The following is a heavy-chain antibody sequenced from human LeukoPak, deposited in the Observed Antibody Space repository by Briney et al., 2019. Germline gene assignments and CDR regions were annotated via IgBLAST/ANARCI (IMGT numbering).Heavy chain of an antibody. D-gene: IGHD3-16*01. Sequence: PGGSLRLSCAASGSTFSSHWMHWVRQAPGKGLVWVSRINSDGSSTTYADSVRGRFTISRDNAKNTLYLQMKSLRAEDTAVYYCARESLFGLAEDYWGQGTLVTVSS. CDR1: GSTFSSHW. CDR3: ARESLFGLAEDY. CDR2: INSDGSST. J-gene: IGHJ4*02. V-gene: IGHV3-74*01.